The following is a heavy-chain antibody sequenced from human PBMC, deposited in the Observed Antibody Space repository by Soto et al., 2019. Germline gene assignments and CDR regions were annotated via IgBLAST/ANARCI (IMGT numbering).Heavy chain of an antibody. D-gene: IGHD3-10*01. Sequence: QVQLVQSGAEVKKPGASVKVSCKASGYTFTSYGISWVRQAPGQGLEWMGWISAYNGNTNYAQKLQGRVTMTTDTSTSTAYMELGSLRSDDTAVYYCARVPWVWAGSYLSYYYGMDVWGQGTTVTVSS. V-gene: IGHV1-18*01. J-gene: IGHJ6*02. CDR1: GYTFTSYG. CDR3: ARVPWVWAGSYLSYYYGMDV. CDR2: ISAYNGNT.